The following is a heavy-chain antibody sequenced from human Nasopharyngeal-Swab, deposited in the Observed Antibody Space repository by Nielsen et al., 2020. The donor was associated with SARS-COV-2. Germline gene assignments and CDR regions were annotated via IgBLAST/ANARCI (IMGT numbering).Heavy chain of an antibody. J-gene: IGHJ4*02. Sequence: GGSLRLSCAASGFTFGAYSMYWVRQAPGKGLGWVSRINFDGSTITYADFVKGRFTISRDNANNTLFLQMNSLRAEDTAMYYCGSSSYYYDSSGLVDYWGQGTLVTVSS. CDR3: GSSSYYYDSSGLVDY. CDR1: GFTFGAYS. V-gene: IGHV3-74*01. D-gene: IGHD3-22*01. CDR2: INFDGSTI.